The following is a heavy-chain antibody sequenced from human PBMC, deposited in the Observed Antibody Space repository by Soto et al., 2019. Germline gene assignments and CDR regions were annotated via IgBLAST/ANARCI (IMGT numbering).Heavy chain of an antibody. CDR1: GFTFSNAW. V-gene: IGHV3-15*01. Sequence: EVQLVESGGGLVKPGGSLRLSCAASGFTFSNAWMSWVRQAPGKGLEWVGRIKSKTDGGTTDYAAPVKGRFTISRDDSKNTLYLQMNRLKTEDTAVYYCTTDHYYYAMDVWGQGTTVTVSS. CDR3: TTDHYYYAMDV. CDR2: IKSKTDGGTT. J-gene: IGHJ6*02.